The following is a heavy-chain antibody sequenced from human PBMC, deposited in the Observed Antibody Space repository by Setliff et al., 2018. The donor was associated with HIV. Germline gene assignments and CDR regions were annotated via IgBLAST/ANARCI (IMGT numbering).Heavy chain of an antibody. CDR1: GYSISSGYY. J-gene: IGHJ4*02. D-gene: IGHD6-19*01. CDR3: ARRRSSGWYHYFDY. V-gene: IGHV4-38-2*02. Sequence: PSETLSLTCTVSGYSISSGYYWGWIRQPPGKGLEWIGSIYHSGSTYYNTSLKSRVTISVDTSKNQFSLKLSSVTAADTAVYYCARRRSSGWYHYFDYWGQGTLVTVSS. CDR2: IYHSGST.